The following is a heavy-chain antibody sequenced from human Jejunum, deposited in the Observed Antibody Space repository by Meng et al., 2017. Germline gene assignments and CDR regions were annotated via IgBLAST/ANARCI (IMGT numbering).Heavy chain of an antibody. CDR1: GFTFSSHE. Sequence: GGSLRLSCAASGFTFSSHEMNWVRQAPGKGLEWVSYITGSGSTIYYADSVTGRFTMSRDNAKNSLYLQMNSLRVDETAVYYCAREITGTSSEFDYWGHGTLVTVSS. CDR3: AREITGTSSEFDY. J-gene: IGHJ4*01. V-gene: IGHV3-48*03. D-gene: IGHD1-7*01. CDR2: ITGSGSTI.